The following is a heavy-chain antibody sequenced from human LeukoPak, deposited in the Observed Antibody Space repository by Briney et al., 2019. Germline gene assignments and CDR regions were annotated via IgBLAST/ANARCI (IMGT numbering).Heavy chain of an antibody. Sequence: GASVKVSCKVSGYTLTELSMHWVRQAPGKGLEWMGGFDPEDGETIYAQKFQGRVTMTEDTSTDTAYMELSSLRSEDTAVYYCATVSGLRYPAANPKLPIYYFDYWGQGTLVTVSS. J-gene: IGHJ4*02. CDR2: FDPEDGET. D-gene: IGHD2-2*01. V-gene: IGHV1-24*01. CDR1: GYTLTELS. CDR3: ATVSGLRYPAANPKLPIYYFDY.